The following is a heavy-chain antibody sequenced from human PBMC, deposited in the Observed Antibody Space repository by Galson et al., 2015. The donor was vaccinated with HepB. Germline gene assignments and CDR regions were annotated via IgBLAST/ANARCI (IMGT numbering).Heavy chain of an antibody. CDR1: GGFISGYH. J-gene: IGHJ5*02. CDR2: IYNSGST. D-gene: IGHD2-2*01. V-gene: IGHV4-59*01. CDR3: ANYQGPTWFDP. Sequence: SETLSLTCTVSGGFISGYHCAWIRQAPGRGLEWIGYIYNSGSTKYNPSLKSRVTISVDTSRNQFSLKLTSVTAADTAVYYCANYQGPTWFDPWGQGTLVSVSS.